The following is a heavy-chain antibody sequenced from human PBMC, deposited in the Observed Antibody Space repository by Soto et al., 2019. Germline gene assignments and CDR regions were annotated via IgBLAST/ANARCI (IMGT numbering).Heavy chain of an antibody. CDR2: IYHSGST. CDR3: ARGQRYYDILTGYSRYYYYGMDV. D-gene: IGHD3-9*01. J-gene: IGHJ6*02. Sequence: SETLSLTCAVSGGSISSGGYSWSWIRHPPGKGLEWIGYIYHSGSTYYNPSLKSRVTISVDRSKNQFSLKLSSVTAADTAVYYCARGQRYYDILTGYSRYYYYGMDVRGQGTTVTVSS. V-gene: IGHV4-30-2*01. CDR1: GGSISSGGYS.